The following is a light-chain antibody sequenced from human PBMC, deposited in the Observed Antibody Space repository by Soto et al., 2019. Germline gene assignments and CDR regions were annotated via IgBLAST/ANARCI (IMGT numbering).Light chain of an antibody. Sequence: ALTQPPSASGSPGQSVTISCTGTSSDVGGYDRVSWYQQYPGKVPKLMIYEVSKRPSGVPDRFSASKSGNTASLTVSGLQTEDEADYYCSSYAGSNKYVVFGGGTKLTVL. V-gene: IGLV2-8*01. J-gene: IGLJ2*01. CDR2: EVS. CDR3: SSYAGSNKYVV. CDR1: SSDVGGYDR.